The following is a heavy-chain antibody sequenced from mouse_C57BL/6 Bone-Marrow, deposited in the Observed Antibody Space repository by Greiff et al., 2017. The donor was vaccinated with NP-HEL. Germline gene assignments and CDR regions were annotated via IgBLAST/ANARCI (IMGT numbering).Heavy chain of an antibody. CDR3: ARRDWDAYAMDY. Sequence: VHLVESGAELVRPGTSVKMSCKASGYTFTNYWIGWAKQRPGHGLEWIGDIYPGGGYTNYNEKFKGKATLTADKSSSTAYMQFSSLTSEDSAIYYCARRDWDAYAMDYWGQGTSVTVSS. V-gene: IGHV1-63*01. J-gene: IGHJ4*01. D-gene: IGHD4-1*01. CDR1: GYTFTNYW. CDR2: IYPGGGYT.